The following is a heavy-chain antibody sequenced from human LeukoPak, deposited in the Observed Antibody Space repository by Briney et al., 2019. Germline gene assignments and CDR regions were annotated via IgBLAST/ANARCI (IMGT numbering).Heavy chain of an antibody. J-gene: IGHJ6*03. D-gene: IGHD3-9*01. CDR1: GYTFTGYY. Sequence: ASVKVSCKASGYTFTGYYMHWVRQAPGQGLEWMGWINPNSGGTNYAQKFQGRVTMTRDTSISTAYMELSRLRSDDTAVYYCARETSDYDILTGYYYYMDVWGKGTTVTISS. V-gene: IGHV1-2*02. CDR3: ARETSDYDILTGYYYYMDV. CDR2: INPNSGGT.